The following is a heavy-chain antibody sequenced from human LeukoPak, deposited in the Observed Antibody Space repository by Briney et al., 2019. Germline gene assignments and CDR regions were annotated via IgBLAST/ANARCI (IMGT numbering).Heavy chain of an antibody. V-gene: IGHV1-69*05. Sequence: SVKVSCKASGGTFSSYAFSWVRQAPGQGLEWMGGIIPIFGTANYAQKFQGRVTITTDESTSTAYMELSSLRSEDTAVYYCARGGEYSGSYFDYWGQGTLVTVSS. CDR3: ARGGEYSGSYFDY. CDR2: IIPIFGTA. J-gene: IGHJ4*02. CDR1: GGTFSSYA. D-gene: IGHD1-26*01.